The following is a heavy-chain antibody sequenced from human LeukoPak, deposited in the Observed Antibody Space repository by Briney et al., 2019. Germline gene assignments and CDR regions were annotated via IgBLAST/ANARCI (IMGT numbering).Heavy chain of an antibody. J-gene: IGHJ4*02. CDR2: IYYSGST. D-gene: IGHD3-22*01. Sequence: PSETLSLTCTVSGGSMSSYYWSWTRQPPGKGLEWIGYIYYSGSTNYNPSLKSRVTISVDTSKNQFSLKLSSVTAADTAVYYCARGYGYYDSSGYYPFDYWGQGTLVTVSS. V-gene: IGHV4-59*12. CDR1: GGSMSSYY. CDR3: ARGYGYYDSSGYYPFDY.